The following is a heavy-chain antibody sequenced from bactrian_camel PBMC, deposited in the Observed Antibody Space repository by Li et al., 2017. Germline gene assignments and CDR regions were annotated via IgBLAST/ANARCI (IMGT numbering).Heavy chain of an antibody. D-gene: IGHD6*01. CDR3: AKDPKMYGGSWLSPDIDH. CDR1: GFTFSTYP. Sequence: VQLVESGGGLVQPGGSLRLSCVASGFTFSTYPMTWVRQRPGKGLEWVSSINSGGDTTYYADSVKGRFTISRDNVKNTLYLQLDSLNTEDTAMCYCAKDPKMYGGSWLSPDIDHWGQGTQVTVS. CDR2: INSGGDTT. V-gene: IGHV3S31*01. J-gene: IGHJ4*01.